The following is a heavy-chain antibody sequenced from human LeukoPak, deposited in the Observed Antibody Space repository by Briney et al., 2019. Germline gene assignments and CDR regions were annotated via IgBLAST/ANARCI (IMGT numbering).Heavy chain of an antibody. Sequence: GGSLRLSCAASRFTFSNYWMHWVRQAPGKGLEWVSSIDSSGGYMFYADSVKGRFIISRDNAKDSLYLQMNSLRVEDTAVYYCLRGDRRDYWGQGTLVTVSS. V-gene: IGHV3-21*06. CDR2: IDSSGGYM. J-gene: IGHJ4*02. CDR3: LRGDRRDY. CDR1: RFTFSNYW.